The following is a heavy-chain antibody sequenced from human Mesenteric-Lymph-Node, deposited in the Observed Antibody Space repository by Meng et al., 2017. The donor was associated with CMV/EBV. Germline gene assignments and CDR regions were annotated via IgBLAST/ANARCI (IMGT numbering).Heavy chain of an antibody. CDR3: ARDDGAGFDS. V-gene: IGHV3-21*06. Sequence: GGSLRLSCAASGFTFSSYWMSWVRQAPGKGLEWVSGISGSGGSTYYADSVKGRFTMSRDNAKNSLYLQMNSLRAEDTAVYYCARDDGAGFDSWGQGTLVTVSS. J-gene: IGHJ4*02. D-gene: IGHD1-26*01. CDR2: ISGSGGST. CDR1: GFTFSSYW.